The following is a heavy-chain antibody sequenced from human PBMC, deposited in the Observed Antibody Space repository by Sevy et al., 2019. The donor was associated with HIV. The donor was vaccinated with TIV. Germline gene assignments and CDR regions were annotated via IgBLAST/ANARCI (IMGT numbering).Heavy chain of an antibody. J-gene: IGHJ4*02. D-gene: IGHD3-10*02. CDR1: GFIVTSHY. Sequence: GGSLRLSCAASGFIVTSHYMAWVRQAPGKGLEWVSSIYTGGGTYYADSVKGRFTIYRDNSKSMLFLQMNSLTPNDTAVYFCTKESLRGTYIRGDFDHWGQRTLVTVSS. V-gene: IGHV3-53*01. CDR2: IYTGGGT. CDR3: TKESLRGTYIRGDFDH.